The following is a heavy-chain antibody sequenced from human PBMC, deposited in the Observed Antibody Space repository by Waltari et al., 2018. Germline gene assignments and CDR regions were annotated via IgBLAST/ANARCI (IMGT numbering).Heavy chain of an antibody. V-gene: IGHV3-30*02. CDR1: GFTFSSYG. CDR3: AKGGGRYYYGMDV. J-gene: IGHJ6*02. D-gene: IGHD3-16*01. CDR2: IRDDGSNK. Sequence: QVQLVESGGGVVQPGGSLRLSCAASGFTFSSYGMHWVRQAPGKGLEWVAFIRDDGSNKYYAESVKGRFTISGENSKTTLYLQMNSRGAEDTAVYYCAKGGGRYYYGMDVWGQGTTVTVSS.